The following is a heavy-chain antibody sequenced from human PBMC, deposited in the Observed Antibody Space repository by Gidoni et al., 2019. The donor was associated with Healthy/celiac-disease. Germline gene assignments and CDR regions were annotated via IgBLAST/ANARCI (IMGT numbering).Heavy chain of an antibody. J-gene: IGHJ2*01. CDR3: ARVHSSGWYGWYFDL. Sequence: EVQLVETGGGLIQPGGSLRLSCAASGFTVSSNYMSWVRQAPGKGLEWVPVIYSGGSTYYADSVKGRFTISRDNSKNTLYLQMNSLRAEDTAVYYCARVHSSGWYGWYFDLWGRGTLVTVSS. CDR1: GFTVSSNY. V-gene: IGHV3-53*02. D-gene: IGHD6-19*01. CDR2: IYSGGST.